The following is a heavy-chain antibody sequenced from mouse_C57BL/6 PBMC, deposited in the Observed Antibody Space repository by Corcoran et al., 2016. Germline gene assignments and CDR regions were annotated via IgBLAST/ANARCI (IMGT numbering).Heavy chain of an antibody. J-gene: IGHJ1*03. CDR1: GYTFAEYT. D-gene: IGHD1-1*01. V-gene: IGHV1-62-2*01. Sequence: QVQLQQSGAELVKPGASVKLSCKASGYTFAEYTIHWVKQRSGQGLEWIGWFYPGSGSIKYNEKFKDKVTLTVDKSSSTAYMGLRSLTSEDSAVYYCARDNYGSSSYIDVWGKGTTVTVSS. CDR3: ARDNYGSSSYIDV. CDR2: FYPGSGSI.